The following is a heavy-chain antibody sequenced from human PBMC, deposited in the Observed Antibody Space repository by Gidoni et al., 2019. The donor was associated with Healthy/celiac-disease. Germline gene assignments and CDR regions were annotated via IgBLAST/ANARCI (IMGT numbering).Heavy chain of an antibody. Sequence: QLQLQESGPGLVKPSETLSLTCTVSGASISSSSYYWGWIRQPPGKGLEWIGSIYYTGRTYYNPSLKSRVTISVDKSKNQFSLRLSSVTAADTAVYYCASQYYDIFNWGQGTLVTVSS. J-gene: IGHJ4*02. D-gene: IGHD3-9*01. CDR3: ASQYYDIFN. V-gene: IGHV4-39*01. CDR1: GASISSSSYY. CDR2: IYYTGRT.